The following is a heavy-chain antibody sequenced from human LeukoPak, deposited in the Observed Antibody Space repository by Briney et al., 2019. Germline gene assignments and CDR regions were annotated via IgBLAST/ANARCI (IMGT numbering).Heavy chain of an antibody. CDR3: ARLPTVTFFDY. Sequence: PSETLSLTCNVSGGSISSSSYYWGWIRQPPGKGLEWIGSIYYSGSTYHNPSLKSRVTISVDTSKNQFSLRLSSVTAADTAVYYCARLPTVTFFDYWGQGTLVTVSS. J-gene: IGHJ4*02. D-gene: IGHD4-17*01. CDR2: IYYSGST. CDR1: GGSISSSSYY. V-gene: IGHV4-39*01.